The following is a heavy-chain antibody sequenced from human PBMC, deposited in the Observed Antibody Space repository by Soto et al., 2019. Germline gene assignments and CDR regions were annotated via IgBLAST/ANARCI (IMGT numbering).Heavy chain of an antibody. CDR1: GFSFSSYS. V-gene: IGHV3-21*01. Sequence: GGSLRLSCAASGFSFSSYSMNWVRQAPGKGLEWVSSIGSSSSYIYYADSVKGRFTISRDNAKNSLYLQMNSLRAEDTAVYYCARDIIGGGYYWSVKPSYYYYGMDVWGQGTTVTVSS. D-gene: IGHD3-22*01. CDR3: ARDIIGGGYYWSVKPSYYYYGMDV. J-gene: IGHJ6*02. CDR2: IGSSSSYI.